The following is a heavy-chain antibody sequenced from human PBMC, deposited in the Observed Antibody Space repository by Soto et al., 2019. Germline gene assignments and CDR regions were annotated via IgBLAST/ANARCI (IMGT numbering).Heavy chain of an antibody. CDR1: GFTFSSYW. CDR2: INSDESST. Sequence: PGGSLRLSCAASGFTFSSYWMHWVRQAPGKGLVWVSRINSDESSTNYADSVKGRFTISRDNVKNTLYPQMNSLRAEDTAVYYCVSGYYGWDFDYWGQGTLVTVSS. J-gene: IGHJ4*02. V-gene: IGHV3-74*01. D-gene: IGHD3-22*01. CDR3: VSGYYGWDFDY.